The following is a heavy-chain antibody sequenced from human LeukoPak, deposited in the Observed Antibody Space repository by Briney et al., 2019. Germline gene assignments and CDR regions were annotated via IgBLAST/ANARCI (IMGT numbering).Heavy chain of an antibody. CDR1: GFTFSNAW. Sequence: GGSLRLSCAASGFTFSNAWMSWVRQAPGKGLEWVSYISSSGSTIYYADSVKGRFTISRDNSKNTLYLQMNSLRAEDTAVYYCARDLGELRLGELSTDYYGMDVWGQGTTVTVSS. CDR2: ISSSGSTI. D-gene: IGHD3-16*02. CDR3: ARDLGELRLGELSTDYYGMDV. J-gene: IGHJ6*02. V-gene: IGHV3-48*01.